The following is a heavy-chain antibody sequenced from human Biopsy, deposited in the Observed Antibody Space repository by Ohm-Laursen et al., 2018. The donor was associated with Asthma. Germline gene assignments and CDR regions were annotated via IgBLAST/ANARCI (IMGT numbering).Heavy chain of an antibody. CDR3: ARGDSSGWSHYYFDY. V-gene: IGHV3-74*01. J-gene: IGHJ4*02. D-gene: IGHD6-19*01. CDR2: INVEGTTT. CDR1: GFTFTDYW. Sequence: SLRLSCAASGFTFTDYWMHWVRQAPGKGPVWVSRINVEGTTTNYADSVKGRFTISRDNAKNTLYLQMNSLRVEDTAVYYCARGDSSGWSHYYFDYWGQGTLVTVSS.